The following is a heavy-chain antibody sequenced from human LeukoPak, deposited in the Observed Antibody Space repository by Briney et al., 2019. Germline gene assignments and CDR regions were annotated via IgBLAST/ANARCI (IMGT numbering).Heavy chain of an antibody. D-gene: IGHD3-22*01. CDR2: IYYSGST. CDR3: ARQGSRLNYYDSSGDY. V-gene: IGHV4-39*01. CDR1: GGSISSSSYY. J-gene: IGHJ4*02. Sequence: SETLSLTCTVSGGSISSSSYYWCWIRQPPGKGLEWVGSIYYSGSTYYNPSLKSRVTISVDTSKNQFSLKLSSVTAADTAVYYCARQGSRLNYYDSSGDYWGQGTLVTVSS.